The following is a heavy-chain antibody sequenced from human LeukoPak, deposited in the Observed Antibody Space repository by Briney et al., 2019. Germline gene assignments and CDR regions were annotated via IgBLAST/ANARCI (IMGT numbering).Heavy chain of an antibody. CDR2: IIPIFGTA. CDR1: GGTLSSYA. D-gene: IGHD6-13*01. CDR3: ARARSIAAAQYYFDY. V-gene: IGHV1-69*05. Sequence: SVKVSCKASGGTLSSYAISWVRQAPGQGLEWMGGIIPIFGTANYAQKFQGRVTITTDESTSTAYMELSSLRSEDTAVYYCARARSIAAAQYYFDYWGQGTLVTVSS. J-gene: IGHJ4*02.